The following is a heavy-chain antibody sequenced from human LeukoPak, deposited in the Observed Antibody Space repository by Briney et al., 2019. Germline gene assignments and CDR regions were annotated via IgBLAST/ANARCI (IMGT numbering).Heavy chain of an antibody. J-gene: IGHJ6*03. Sequence: PSETLSLTCAVYGGSFSGYYWSSIRQPPGKGLEWLGEINHSGSTNYNPSLKSRVTISVDTSKNQFSLKLSSVTAADTAVYYCARERSGYYYYYYMDVWGKGTTVTVSS. CDR2: INHSGST. CDR3: ARERSGYYYYYYMDV. CDR1: GGSFSGYY. D-gene: IGHD3-10*01. V-gene: IGHV4-34*01.